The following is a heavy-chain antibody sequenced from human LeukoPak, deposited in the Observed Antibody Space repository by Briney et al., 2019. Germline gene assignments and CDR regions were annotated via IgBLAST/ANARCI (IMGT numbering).Heavy chain of an antibody. CDR3: ASRKKGMATAGFDY. V-gene: IGHV5-51*01. D-gene: IGHD5-24*01. J-gene: IGHJ4*02. CDR2: IYPGDSDT. Sequence: GESLKISCKGSGYIFTTYWIGWLRQMPGKGLEWMGIIYPGDSDTRYTPSFQGHVTISADSSSSTAYLQWSSLKTSDTAIYYCASRKKGMATAGFDYWGQGTLVTVSP. CDR1: GYIFTTYW.